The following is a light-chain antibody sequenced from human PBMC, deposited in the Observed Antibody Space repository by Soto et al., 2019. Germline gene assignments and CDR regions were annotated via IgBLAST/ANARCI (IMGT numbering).Light chain of an antibody. Sequence: QSALTQPASVSGSPGQSITISCTGTSSDVGGYNYVSWYQQHPGKAPKLMIYDVNTRPSGVSNRFSGSKSGNTASLTISWLQAEDEADYYCSSYTSSISFGGGTKLTVL. J-gene: IGLJ2*01. CDR1: SSDVGGYNY. V-gene: IGLV2-14*01. CDR2: DVN. CDR3: SSYTSSIS.